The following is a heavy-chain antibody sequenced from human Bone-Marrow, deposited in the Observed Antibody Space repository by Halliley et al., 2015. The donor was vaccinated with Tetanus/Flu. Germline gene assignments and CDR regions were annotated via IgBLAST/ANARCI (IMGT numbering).Heavy chain of an antibody. J-gene: IGHJ2*01. D-gene: IGHD2-21*01. V-gene: IGHV3-23*01. CDR2: FGGSGINT. CDR3: ARAGESDPSWYFDL. Sequence: VSVFGGSGINTYYADSVKGQFTISRDNSKNTLYLQMNSLRVEDTAVYYCARAGESDPSWYFDLWGRGTLVSVSS.